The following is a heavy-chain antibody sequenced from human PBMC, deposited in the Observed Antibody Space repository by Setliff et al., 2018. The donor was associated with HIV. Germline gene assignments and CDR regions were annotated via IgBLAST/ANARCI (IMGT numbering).Heavy chain of an antibody. D-gene: IGHD6-19*01. CDR1: GFTFSSYG. CDR2: IRYDDTYK. Sequence: GESLKISCATSGFTFSSYGMHWVRQAPSKGLEWVAFIRYDDTYKFYADSLKGRFTISRDNSKNTLFLQVNSLRVEDTAVYYCAKNLYRSPWSPLDYWGQGTQVTVSS. J-gene: IGHJ4*02. V-gene: IGHV3-30*02. CDR3: AKNLYRSPWSPLDY.